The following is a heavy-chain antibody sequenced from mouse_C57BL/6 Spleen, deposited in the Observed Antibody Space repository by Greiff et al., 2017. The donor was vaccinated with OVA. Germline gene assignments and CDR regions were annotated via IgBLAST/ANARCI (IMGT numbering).Heavy chain of an antibody. Sequence: QVQLQQPGAELVKPGASVKLSCKASGYTFTSYWMQWVKQRPGQGLEWIGEIDPSDSYTNYNQKFKGKATLTVDTSSSTAYMQLSSLTSEDSAVYYCARRSSGYVPYFDYWGQGTTLTVSS. V-gene: IGHV1-50*01. CDR3: ARRSSGYVPYFDY. J-gene: IGHJ2*01. D-gene: IGHD3-2*02. CDR1: GYTFTSYW. CDR2: IDPSDSYT.